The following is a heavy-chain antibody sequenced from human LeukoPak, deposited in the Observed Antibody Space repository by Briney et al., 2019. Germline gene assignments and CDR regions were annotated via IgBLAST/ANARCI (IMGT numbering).Heavy chain of an antibody. J-gene: IGHJ6*02. D-gene: IGHD5-12*01. CDR3: ARLYSGYEDYYYYGMDV. Sequence: SETLFLTCTVSGGSISSYYWSWIRQPPGKGLEWIGYIYYSGSTNYNPSLKSRVTISVDTSKNQFSLKLSSVTAADTAVYYCARLYSGYEDYYYYGMDVWGQGTTVTVSS. CDR1: GGSISSYY. V-gene: IGHV4-59*08. CDR2: IYYSGST.